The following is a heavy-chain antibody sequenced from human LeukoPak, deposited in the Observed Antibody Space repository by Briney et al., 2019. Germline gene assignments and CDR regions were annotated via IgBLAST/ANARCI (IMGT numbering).Heavy chain of an antibody. V-gene: IGHV4-59*12. D-gene: IGHD2-2*01. CDR1: GGSINSYY. J-gene: IGHJ4*02. CDR3: ARDWGVVPAAMPGYYFDY. Sequence: SETLSLTWTVSGGSINSYYWSWIRQPPGKGLECIGYIHYTGSTNYNPSLKSRVTISVDTPKNQFSLKLSSVTAADTAVYYCARDWGVVPAAMPGYYFDYWGQGTLVTVSS. CDR2: IHYTGST.